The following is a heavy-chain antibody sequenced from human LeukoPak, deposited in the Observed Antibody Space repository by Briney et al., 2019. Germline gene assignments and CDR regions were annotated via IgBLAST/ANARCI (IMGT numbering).Heavy chain of an antibody. J-gene: IGHJ4*02. Sequence: GGSLRLSCAASGFTFSSYSMNWVRQAPGKGLEWVSSISSSSSYIYYADSVKGRFTISRDNAKSSLYLQMNSLRAEDTAVYYCARAYVVVPAALDYWGQGTLATVSS. D-gene: IGHD2-2*01. V-gene: IGHV3-21*01. CDR3: ARAYVVVPAALDY. CDR2: ISSSSSYI. CDR1: GFTFSSYS.